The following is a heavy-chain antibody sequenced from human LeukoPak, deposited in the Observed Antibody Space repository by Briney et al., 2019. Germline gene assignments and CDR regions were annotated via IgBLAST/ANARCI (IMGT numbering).Heavy chain of an antibody. CDR1: VFTFSSYW. D-gene: IGHD4/OR15-4a*01. CDR2: IKQDGSEK. V-gene: IGHV3-7*01. CDR3: ERPREANLYAFDI. Sequence: GGSLRLSCADSVFTFSSYWMSWVRQAPGKGREWVANIKQDGSEKYYVDSAKGRITTSRDNAQNTLYLQMNSVRAQSTRVYVGERPREANLYAFDIWGQGTMVTVSS. J-gene: IGHJ3*02.